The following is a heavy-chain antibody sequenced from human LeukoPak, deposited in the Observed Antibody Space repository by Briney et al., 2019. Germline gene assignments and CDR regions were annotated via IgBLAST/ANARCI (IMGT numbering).Heavy chain of an antibody. CDR3: ARGGDCSSTSCYSLWFDP. D-gene: IGHD2-2*01. V-gene: IGHV1-69*04. CDR2: IIPTFGIA. J-gene: IGHJ5*02. Sequence: GASVKVSCKASGGTFSSYAISWVRQAPGQGLEWMGRIIPTFGIANYAQKFQGRVTITADKSTSTAYMELSSLRSEDTAVYYCARGGDCSSTSCYSLWFDPWGQGTLVTVSS. CDR1: GGTFSSYA.